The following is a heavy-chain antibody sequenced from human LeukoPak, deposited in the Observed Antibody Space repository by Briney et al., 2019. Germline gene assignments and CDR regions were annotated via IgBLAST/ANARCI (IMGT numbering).Heavy chain of an antibody. CDR3: AKDEDARPMYFQD. J-gene: IGHJ1*01. D-gene: IGHD3-10*02. CDR2: ISGSGGSI. Sequence: GGSLILSCAASGFTFISYAMSWVRQAPGKGLEWVSAISGSGGSIYYADSVKGRFTVSRDNSKNTLYLQMNTLRAEDTAVYYCAKDEDARPMYFQDWGQGTLVTVSS. CDR1: GFTFISYA. V-gene: IGHV3-23*01.